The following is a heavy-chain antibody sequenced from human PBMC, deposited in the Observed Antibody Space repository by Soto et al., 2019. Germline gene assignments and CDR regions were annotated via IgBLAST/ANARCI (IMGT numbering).Heavy chain of an antibody. D-gene: IGHD2-2*01. Sequence: QVQLQESGPGLVKPSQTLSLTCTVSGGSISSGGYYWSWIRQHPGKGLEWIGYIYYSGSTYYNPSLKSRVTISVDTSKNHVSLKLSSVTAADTAVYYCARGVPAANGYWFDPWGQGTLVTVSS. CDR3: ARGVPAANGYWFDP. J-gene: IGHJ5*02. V-gene: IGHV4-31*03. CDR2: IYYSGST. CDR1: GGSISSGGYY.